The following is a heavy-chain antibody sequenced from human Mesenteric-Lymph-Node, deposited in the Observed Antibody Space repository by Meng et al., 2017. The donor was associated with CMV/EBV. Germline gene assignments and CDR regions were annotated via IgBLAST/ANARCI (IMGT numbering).Heavy chain of an antibody. J-gene: IGHJ4*02. Sequence: SFAASGVPVSSTYINWVRQAPGKGLEWLSVIYSGGTTYYADSVRGRFTISRDNSKNTLYLQMNSLRAEDTAVYFCARDSSNWGLFDYWGQGTLVTVSS. V-gene: IGHV3-53*01. D-gene: IGHD7-27*01. CDR1: GVPVSSTY. CDR3: ARDSSNWGLFDY. CDR2: IYSGGTT.